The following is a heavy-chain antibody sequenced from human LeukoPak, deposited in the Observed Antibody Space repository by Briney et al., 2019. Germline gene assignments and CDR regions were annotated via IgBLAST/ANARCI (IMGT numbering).Heavy chain of an antibody. CDR1: GGSVSSAGYS. V-gene: IGHV4-30-2*01. CDR3: AKFTVTTSGYTFDI. D-gene: IGHD4-17*01. Sequence: PSQTLSLTCAVSGGSVSSAGYSWSWMRQPPGRGRECIGYFFHTGNTYYNPSLESRVTISLDRSRNQFSLKLSSVTAADTAVYYCAKFTVTTSGYTFDIWGQGTMVTVSS. CDR2: FFHTGNT. J-gene: IGHJ3*02.